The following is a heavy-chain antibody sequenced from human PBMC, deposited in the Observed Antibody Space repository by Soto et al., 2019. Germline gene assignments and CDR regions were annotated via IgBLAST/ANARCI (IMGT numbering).Heavy chain of an antibody. CDR1: GFTFRSHS. V-gene: IGHV3-30*04. CDR2: ISFDGSNK. J-gene: IGHJ4*02. Sequence: QVHLVESGGGVVQPGRSLRLSCSVSGFTFRSHSMHWVRQAPGKGLEWLAVISFDGSNKYYADSVKGRFTVSRDNSKNTRYLNMNSLRDEGTALYYCAGCGFEWELRSFEYWGQGTLVTVSS. D-gene: IGHD1-26*01. CDR3: AGCGFEWELRSFEY.